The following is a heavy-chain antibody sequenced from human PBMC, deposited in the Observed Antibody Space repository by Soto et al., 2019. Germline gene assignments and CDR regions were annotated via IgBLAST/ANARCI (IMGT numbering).Heavy chain of an antibody. Sequence: GASVKVSCKASGYTFTGYYMHWVRQAPGQGLEWMGWINPNSGGTNYAQKFQGWVTMTRDTSISTAYMELSRLRSDDTAVYYFGRGPPRQGGYGFGACGGKGTLVPVTS. D-gene: IGHD5-12*01. J-gene: IGHJ4*02. CDR3: GRGPPRQGGYGFGAC. CDR2: INPNSGGT. V-gene: IGHV1-2*04. CDR1: GYTFTGYY.